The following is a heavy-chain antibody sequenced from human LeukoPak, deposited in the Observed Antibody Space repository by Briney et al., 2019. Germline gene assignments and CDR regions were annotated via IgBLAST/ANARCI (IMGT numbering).Heavy chain of an antibody. CDR3: ARRPHCSSDTCYRRWFDS. J-gene: IGHJ5*01. Sequence: GGSLRLSCAASGFTFSIYGMTWVRQASGKGLEWVASITDSGSGTYYADSVKGRFTISRDNSQNTLYLQMNSLRAEDTAVYYCARRPHCSSDTCYRRWFDSWGRGTLVTVSS. CDR2: ITDSGSGT. V-gene: IGHV3-23*01. D-gene: IGHD2-15*01. CDR1: GFTFSIYG.